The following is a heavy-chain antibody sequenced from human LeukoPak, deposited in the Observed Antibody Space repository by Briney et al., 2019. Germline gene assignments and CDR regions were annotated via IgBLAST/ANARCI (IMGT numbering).Heavy chain of an antibody. CDR1: GFTLGSYA. V-gene: IGHV3-23*01. CDR2: ISASGGDT. Sequence: PGGSLRLSCAASGFTLGSYAMSWVRQAPGKGLEWVSTISASGGDTYYADSVKGRFTISRDNSKNTLYLQMNSLRAEDTAVYYCAKDPPIVVVTKDFDYWGQGTLVAVSS. D-gene: IGHD2-21*02. CDR3: AKDPPIVVVTKDFDY. J-gene: IGHJ4*02.